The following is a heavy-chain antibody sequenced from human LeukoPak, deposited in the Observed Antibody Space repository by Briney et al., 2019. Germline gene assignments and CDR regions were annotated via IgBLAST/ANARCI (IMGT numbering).Heavy chain of an antibody. V-gene: IGHV3-23*01. CDR3: AKDVILYYYDSSGYYSY. D-gene: IGHD3-22*01. CDR2: ISGSGGST. CDR1: GFTFSSYA. Sequence: GGSLRPSCAASGFTFSSYAMSWVRQAPGKGLEWVSAISGSGGSTYYADSVKGRFTISRDNSKNTLYLQMNSLRAEDTAVYYCAKDVILYYYDSSGYYSYWGQGTLVTVSS. J-gene: IGHJ4*02.